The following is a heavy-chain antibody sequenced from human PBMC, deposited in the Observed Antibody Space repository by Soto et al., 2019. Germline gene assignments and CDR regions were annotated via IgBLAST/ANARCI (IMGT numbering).Heavy chain of an antibody. CDR3: AREQYNWKL. CDR2: VYHTGNT. Sequence: ETLSLPCTLSGVSITPYYWTWIRHPPGKGLEWIGYVYHTGNTYYNPSLKSRVTISLDTSKNQVSLRLKSVTAADTAVYYCAREQYNWKLWGQGTLVTVSS. D-gene: IGHD1-20*01. CDR1: GVSITPYY. V-gene: IGHV4-59*01. J-gene: IGHJ4*02.